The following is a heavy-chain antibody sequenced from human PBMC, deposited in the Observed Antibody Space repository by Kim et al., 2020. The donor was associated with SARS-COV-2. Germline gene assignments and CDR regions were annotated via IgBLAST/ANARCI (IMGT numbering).Heavy chain of an antibody. D-gene: IGHD2-15*01. J-gene: IGHJ6*02. CDR2: ISAYNGNT. Sequence: ASVKVSCKASGYTFNRYGISWVRQAPGQGLEWMGWISAYNGNTNYAQKLQGRVTMTTDTSTSTAYMELRSLRSDDTAVYYCARYRWPNGSYYYGMDVWGQGPTVTVSS. CDR1: GYTFNRYG. CDR3: ARYRWPNGSYYYGMDV. V-gene: IGHV1-18*01.